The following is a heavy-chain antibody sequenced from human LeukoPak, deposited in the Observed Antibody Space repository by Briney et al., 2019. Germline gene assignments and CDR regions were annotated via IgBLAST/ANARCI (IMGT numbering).Heavy chain of an antibody. D-gene: IGHD3-10*01. CDR3: ALLWFGELMYNWFDP. Sequence: ASVKVSCKASGYTFTSYYMHWVRQAPGQGLEWMGIINPSGGSTSYAQKFQGRVTMTRDTSISTAYMELSRLRSDDTAVYYCALLWFGELMYNWFDPWGQGTLVTVSS. J-gene: IGHJ5*02. V-gene: IGHV1-46*01. CDR1: GYTFTSYY. CDR2: INPSGGST.